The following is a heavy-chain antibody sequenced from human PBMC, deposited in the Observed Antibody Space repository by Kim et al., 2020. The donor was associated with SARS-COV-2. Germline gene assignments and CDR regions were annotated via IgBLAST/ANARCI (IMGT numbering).Heavy chain of an antibody. V-gene: IGHV3-7*03. D-gene: IGHD3-10*01. CDR1: GFTFSSNW. Sequence: GGSLRLSCAASGFTFSSNWMSWVRQAPGKGLEWVADIDEYGSAKYYVDSVKGRFTVSRDNAKNSLYLQMNSLRAEDTAVYYCARDPSYGELDYWGQGTL. J-gene: IGHJ4*02. CDR3: ARDPSYGELDY. CDR2: IDEYGSAK.